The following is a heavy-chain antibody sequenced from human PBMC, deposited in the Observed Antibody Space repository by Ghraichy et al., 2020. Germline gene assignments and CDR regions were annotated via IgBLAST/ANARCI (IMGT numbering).Heavy chain of an antibody. CDR3: ARYRGGYDY. Sequence: SLTCAVYGGSFSGYYWSWIRQPPGKRLQCIGEINHSGSTNYNPSLKSRVTISMDTSKTQFSLRLSSVTAADTAVYYCARYRGGYDYWGQGILVTVSS. CDR1: GGSFSGYY. J-gene: IGHJ4*02. D-gene: IGHD2-15*01. V-gene: IGHV4-34*01. CDR2: INHSGST.